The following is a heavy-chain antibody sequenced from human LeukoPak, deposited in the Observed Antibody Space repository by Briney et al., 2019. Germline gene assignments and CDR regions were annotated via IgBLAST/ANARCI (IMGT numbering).Heavy chain of an antibody. D-gene: IGHD6-19*01. CDR3: ARDTTVASGMQY. V-gene: IGHV4-59*12. J-gene: IGHJ4*02. CDR1: GGSITTFS. Sequence: SETLSLTCTASGGSITTFSCSWVRQTPDKGLEWIGSFVSTATKYNPSLESRVAISVDTSKNQFSLRLNSLTTADTASYYCARDTTVASGMQYWGPGTLVTVSS. CDR2: FVSTAT.